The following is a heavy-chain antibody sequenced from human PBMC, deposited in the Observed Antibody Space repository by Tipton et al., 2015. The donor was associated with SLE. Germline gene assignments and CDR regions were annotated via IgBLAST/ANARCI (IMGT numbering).Heavy chain of an antibody. V-gene: IGHV4-61*02. CDR1: GGSISSGSYY. Sequence: TLSLTCTVSGGSISSGSYYWSWIRQPAGKGLEWIGRIYTSGSTNYNPSLKSRVTISVDTSKKQFSLKVSSVTAADTAVYYCARAQRLVRWFDPWGQGTLVTVSS. D-gene: IGHD6-13*01. J-gene: IGHJ5*02. CDR3: ARAQRLVRWFDP. CDR2: IYTSGST.